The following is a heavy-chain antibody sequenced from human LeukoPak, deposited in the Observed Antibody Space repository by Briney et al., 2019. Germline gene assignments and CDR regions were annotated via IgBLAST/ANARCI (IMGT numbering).Heavy chain of an antibody. D-gene: IGHD6-13*01. Sequence: GGSLRLSCAASGFTFDDYAMHWVRQAPGKGLEWVSGISWNSGSIGYADSVKGRFTISRDNAKNSLYLQMNSLRAVDTALYYCAKDVGIAAAGPVDYWGQGTLVTVSS. V-gene: IGHV3-9*01. J-gene: IGHJ4*02. CDR3: AKDVGIAAAGPVDY. CDR1: GFTFDDYA. CDR2: ISWNSGSI.